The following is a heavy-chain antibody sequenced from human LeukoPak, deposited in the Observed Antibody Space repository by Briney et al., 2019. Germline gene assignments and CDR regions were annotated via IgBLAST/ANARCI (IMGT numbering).Heavy chain of an antibody. CDR1: GYTFTGYY. CDR3: ARGEEYYGSGSYVPDY. V-gene: IGHV1-2*02. Sequence: ASVKVSCKASGYTFTGYYMHWVRQAPGQGLEWMGWINPKSGGTNYAQKFQGRVTMTRDTSISTAYMELSRLRSDDTAVYYCARGEEYYGSGSYVPDYWGQGTLVTVSS. D-gene: IGHD3-10*01. CDR2: INPKSGGT. J-gene: IGHJ4*02.